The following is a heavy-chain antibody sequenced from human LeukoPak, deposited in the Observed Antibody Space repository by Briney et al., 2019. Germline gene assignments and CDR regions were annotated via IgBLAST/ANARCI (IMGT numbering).Heavy chain of an antibody. CDR2: ITGTGGGT. CDR3: AKGYYYDNSGESYFDY. Sequence: GGSLTLSCPASGFNFDSYVLTWVRQAAGAGLGRVSSITGTGGGTYYADSVRGRFTISRDNSKNTLYLHMNSLRAEDAAVYYCAKGYYYDNSGESYFDYWGQGTLVTVSS. V-gene: IGHV3-23*01. J-gene: IGHJ4*02. D-gene: IGHD3-22*01. CDR1: GFNFDSYV.